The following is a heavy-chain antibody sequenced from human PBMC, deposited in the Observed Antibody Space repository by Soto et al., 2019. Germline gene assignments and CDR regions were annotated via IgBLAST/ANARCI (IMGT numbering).Heavy chain of an antibody. V-gene: IGHV1-69*06. J-gene: IGHJ6*02. CDR2: IIPIFGTA. D-gene: IGHD2-15*01. Sequence: QVQLVQSGAEVKKPGSSVKVSCKASGGTFSSYAISWVRQAPGQGLEWMGGIIPIFGTANYAQKFQGRVTITADKSTSTAYMELSSLRSEDTAVYYCARDRFTPIVVVDYYGMDVWGQGTTVTVSS. CDR3: ARDRFTPIVVVDYYGMDV. CDR1: GGTFSSYA.